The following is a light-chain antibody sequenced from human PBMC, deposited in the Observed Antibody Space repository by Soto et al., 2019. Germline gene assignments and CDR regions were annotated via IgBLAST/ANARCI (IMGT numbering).Light chain of an antibody. CDR2: GAS. V-gene: IGKV3-20*01. J-gene: IGKJ1*01. Sequence: EIVLTQSPGPLSLSPGERATLSCRASQTVSSSYLAWYQQKPGQAPRLLIYGASSRATGIPDRFSGSGSGTDFTLTISRLEPKDFAVYYCQQYGSSRTFGQGTKVDIK. CDR3: QQYGSSRT. CDR1: QTVSSSY.